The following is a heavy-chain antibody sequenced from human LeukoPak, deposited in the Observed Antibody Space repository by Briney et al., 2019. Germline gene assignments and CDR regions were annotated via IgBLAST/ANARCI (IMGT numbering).Heavy chain of an antibody. D-gene: IGHD4-23*01. CDR3: TRWRSGTSD. J-gene: IGHJ4*02. Sequence: PGGSLRLSCAVSGYTFSDHYIDWVHQAPGEGLEWVGHTRNKANNYATEYAASVKGRFTISRDDSRNSVYLQMNSLKTEDTAVYYCTRWRSGTSDWGQGTLVTVSS. CDR1: GYTFSDHY. CDR2: TRNKANNYAT. V-gene: IGHV3-72*01.